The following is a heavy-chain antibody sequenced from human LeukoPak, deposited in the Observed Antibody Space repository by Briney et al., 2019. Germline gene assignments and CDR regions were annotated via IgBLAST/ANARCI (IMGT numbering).Heavy chain of an antibody. CDR2: IKQDGSKT. CDR1: GFTFSSYW. V-gene: IGHV3-7*01. J-gene: IGHJ4*02. CDR3: ARDIYYDSSGYYGSVY. Sequence: GGSLRLSCAASGFTFSSYWMTWVRQAPGKGLEWVANIKQDGSKTYYVDSVKGRFTISRDNAKNSLYLQMNSLRAEDTAVYYCARDIYYDSSGYYGSVYWGQGTLVTVSS. D-gene: IGHD3-22*01.